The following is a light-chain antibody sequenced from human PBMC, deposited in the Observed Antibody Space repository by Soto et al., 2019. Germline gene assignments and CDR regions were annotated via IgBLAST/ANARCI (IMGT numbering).Light chain of an antibody. V-gene: IGLV2-11*01. CDR3: CSYAGSYTHV. Sequence: QSALTQPRSVSGSPGQSVTIYCTGTSSDVGTYNYVSWYQQHPGKAPKLIIYDVTKWPSGVPDRFSGSKSGNTASLTISGLQAEDEADYYCCSYAGSYTHVFGTGTKLTVL. J-gene: IGLJ1*01. CDR2: DVT. CDR1: SSDVGTYNY.